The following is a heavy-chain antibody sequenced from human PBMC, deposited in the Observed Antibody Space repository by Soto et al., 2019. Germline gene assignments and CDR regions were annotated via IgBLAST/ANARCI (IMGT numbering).Heavy chain of an antibody. CDR1: GFTFSNYW. Sequence: PGRSLRLSCAASGFTFSNYWMSWVRQAPGKGLEWVANINHVGIEKYYVDSVKGRFTISRDNGKKSLSLQINRLRTEDTAVYYCATFPRVYGDSRGYFDSWGQGTLVTVS. D-gene: IGHD4-17*01. V-gene: IGHV3-7*02. CDR2: INHVGIEK. CDR3: ATFPRVYGDSRGYFDS. J-gene: IGHJ4*02.